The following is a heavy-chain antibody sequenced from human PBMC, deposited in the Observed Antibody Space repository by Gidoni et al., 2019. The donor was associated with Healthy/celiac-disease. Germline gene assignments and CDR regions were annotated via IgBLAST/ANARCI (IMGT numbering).Heavy chain of an antibody. J-gene: IGHJ6*02. CDR2: INHSGST. D-gene: IGHD1-1*01. Sequence: QVLLQQWGAGLLKPSETLSLSCAVCGGSFSGYYWSWIRQPPGKGREWIGAINHSGSTNYNPCLKSRVTISGDTSKNQVSLKLSSVTAADTAVDYCARGYWNPPYYYYGMDVWGQGTTVTVSS. CDR1: GGSFSGYY. V-gene: IGHV4-34*01. CDR3: ARGYWNPPYYYYGMDV.